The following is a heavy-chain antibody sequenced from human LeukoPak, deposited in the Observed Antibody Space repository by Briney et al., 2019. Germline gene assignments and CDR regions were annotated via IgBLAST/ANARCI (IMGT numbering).Heavy chain of an antibody. V-gene: IGHV1-2*02. J-gene: IGHJ6*03. CDR2: INPNSGGT. CDR1: GGTFSSYA. D-gene: IGHD3-10*01. Sequence: ASVKVSCKASGGTFSSYAISWVRQAPGQGLEWMGWINPNSGGTNYAQKFQGRVTMTRDTSISTAYMELSRLRSEDTAVYYCARALADYYGSGSSYYYYYMDVWGKGTTVTISS. CDR3: ARALADYYGSGSSYYYYYMDV.